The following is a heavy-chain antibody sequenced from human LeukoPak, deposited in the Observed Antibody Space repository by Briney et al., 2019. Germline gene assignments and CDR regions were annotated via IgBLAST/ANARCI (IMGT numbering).Heavy chain of an antibody. CDR3: ARQLRYCSGGSCSGQINWFDP. J-gene: IGHJ5*02. Sequence: SETLSLTCAVYGGSFSGYYWSWIRQPPGKGLEWIGEINHSGSTNYNPSLKSRVTISVDTSKNQFSLKLSSVTAADAAVYYCARQLRYCSGGSCSGQINWFDPWGQGTLVTVSS. V-gene: IGHV4-34*01. CDR1: GGSFSGYY. D-gene: IGHD2-15*01. CDR2: INHSGST.